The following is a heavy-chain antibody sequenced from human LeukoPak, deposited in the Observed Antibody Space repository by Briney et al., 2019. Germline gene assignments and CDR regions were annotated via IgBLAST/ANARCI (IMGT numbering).Heavy chain of an antibody. CDR3: ARDRYCSRT. CDR2: INPNSGGT. D-gene: IGHD2-15*01. V-gene: IGHV1-2*02. Sequence: ASVNVSCKASGYTFTDYYMHWVRQAPGQGREGMGWINPNSGGTNYAQKFQGRGSMTRDTSITTAYMEISRLRSDDTALYYCARDRYCSRTWGQGTLVTVSS. J-gene: IGHJ5*02. CDR1: GYTFTDYY.